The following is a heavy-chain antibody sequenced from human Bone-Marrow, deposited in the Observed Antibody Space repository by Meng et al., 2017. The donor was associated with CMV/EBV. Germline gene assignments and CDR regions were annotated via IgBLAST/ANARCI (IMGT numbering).Heavy chain of an antibody. J-gene: IGHJ4*02. D-gene: IGHD5-12*01. Sequence: ASVKVSCKASGYTFTGYYMHWVRQAPGQGLEWMGWINPNSGGTNYAQKFQSRVTMTRDTSISTAYMELSRLRSDDTAVYYCARPRGYSGYDPSDYWGQGTLVTVSS. V-gene: IGHV1-2*02. CDR3: ARPRGYSGYDPSDY. CDR2: INPNSGGT. CDR1: GYTFTGYY.